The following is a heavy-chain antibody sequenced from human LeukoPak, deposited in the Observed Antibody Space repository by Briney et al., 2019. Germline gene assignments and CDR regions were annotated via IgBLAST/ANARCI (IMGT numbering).Heavy chain of an antibody. CDR3: VKVPRSGCCAFDI. V-gene: IGHV3-30*18. CDR2: ITYDGKIK. CDR1: GLTFSGYG. J-gene: IGHJ3*02. D-gene: IGHD6-19*01. Sequence: GGSLRLSCAASGLTFSGYGMHWVRQPPGKGLEWVALITYDGKIKYYVDSVEGRFTISRDNSKSTLYLEMNSLRVEDTAVYYCVKVPRSGCCAFDIWGQGTMVTVSS.